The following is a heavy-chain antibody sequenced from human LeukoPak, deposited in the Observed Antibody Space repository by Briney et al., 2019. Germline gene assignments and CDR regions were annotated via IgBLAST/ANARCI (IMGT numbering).Heavy chain of an antibody. CDR2: ISAYNGNT. D-gene: IGHD1-26*01. CDR1: GYTFSSYG. Sequence: GASVKVSCKASGYTFSSYGISGVRQAPGQGLEWMGWISAYNGNTNYAQKLQGRVTMTTDTSTSTAYMELRSLRSDDTAVYYCARGGSSPNYWYFDLWGRGTLVTVSS. CDR3: ARGGSSPNYWYFDL. J-gene: IGHJ2*01. V-gene: IGHV1-18*01.